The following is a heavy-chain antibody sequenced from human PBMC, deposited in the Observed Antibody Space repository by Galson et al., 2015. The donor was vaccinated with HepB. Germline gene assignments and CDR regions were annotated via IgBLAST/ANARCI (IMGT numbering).Heavy chain of an antibody. Sequence: SVKVSCKASGYTFTGYYMHWVRQAPGQGLEWMGRINPNSGGTNYAQKFQGRVTMTRDTSISTAYMELSRLRSDDTAVYYCARLAVIVAGTRELDYWGQGTLVPVSS. CDR2: INPNSGGT. CDR3: ARLAVIVAGTRELDY. D-gene: IGHD6-13*01. CDR1: GYTFTGYY. V-gene: IGHV1-2*06. J-gene: IGHJ4*02.